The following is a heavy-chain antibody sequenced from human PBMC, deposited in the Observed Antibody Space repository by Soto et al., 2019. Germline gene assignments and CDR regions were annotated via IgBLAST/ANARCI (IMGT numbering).Heavy chain of an antibody. J-gene: IGHJ4*02. CDR2: GKPSPGDT. CDR1: GYKFTGYY. V-gene: IGHV1-2*02. CDR3: ARDLYGSGWDFFDF. Sequence: QVQLVQSGAEVKKPGASVKVSCKASGYKFTGYYIHWVRQAPGQGLEWMGWGKPSPGDTDYARKFQGRVTMTRDTSTSTTYMEVSGLRGDDTAVYYCARDLYGSGWDFFDFWGQGTLVTVSS. D-gene: IGHD6-25*01.